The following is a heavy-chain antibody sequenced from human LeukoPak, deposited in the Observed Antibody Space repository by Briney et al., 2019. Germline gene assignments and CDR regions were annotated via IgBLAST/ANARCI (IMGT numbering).Heavy chain of an antibody. CDR1: GFTFSSYA. Sequence: GGSLRLSCAASGFTFSSYAMSGGRQAPGKGLEWVSASSGSGGSTYYADSAKGRFTISRDNSNNTLYLQMNSLRAEDTAVYYCAKSVMITFGGVIGAFDIWGQGTMVTVSS. CDR3: AKSVMITFGGVIGAFDI. V-gene: IGHV3-23*01. CDR2: SSGSGGST. J-gene: IGHJ3*02. D-gene: IGHD3-16*02.